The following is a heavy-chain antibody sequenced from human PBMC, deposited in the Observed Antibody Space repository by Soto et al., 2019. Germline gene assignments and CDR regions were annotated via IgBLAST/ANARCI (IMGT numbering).Heavy chain of an antibody. CDR3: ARGIGYCSSINCYSSRRLRFDS. CDR2: VNHSGTT. Sequence: SETLSLTCAVYGGSFSGYYWTWIRQSPEKGLEWIGEVNHSGTTYYNPSLKTRVTISVHTPKNQFSLKMSSVTAADTAVYYCARGIGYCSSINCYSSRRLRFDSWGQGTLVTVSS. D-gene: IGHD2-2*01. J-gene: IGHJ4*02. V-gene: IGHV4-34*01. CDR1: GGSFSGYY.